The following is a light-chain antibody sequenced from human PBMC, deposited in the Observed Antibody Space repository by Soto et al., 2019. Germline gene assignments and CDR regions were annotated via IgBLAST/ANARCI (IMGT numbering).Light chain of an antibody. J-gene: IGKJ4*01. CDR1: QSSSSW. CDR2: DVS. V-gene: IGKV1-5*01. Sequence: DIQMTQSPSTLSASVGARVTITCRASQSSSSWLAWYQQKPGKAPEVVLYDVSTLAFGVPSRFSGSGSGTEFTLTIRNLQPGDFATYYCQQYNTYPLTFGGGTKVDFK. CDR3: QQYNTYPLT.